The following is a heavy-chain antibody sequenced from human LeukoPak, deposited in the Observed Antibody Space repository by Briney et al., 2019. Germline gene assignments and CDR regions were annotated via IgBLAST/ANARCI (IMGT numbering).Heavy chain of an antibody. V-gene: IGHV3-74*01. J-gene: IGHJ4*02. D-gene: IGHD4-17*01. CDR1: GFTFSSYW. Sequence: QPGGSPRLSCAASGFTFSSYWMHWVRQAPGKGLVWVSRINSDGSSTSYADSVKGRFTISRDNAKNTLYLQMNSLRAEDTAVYYCARDFGYGDYPDYWGQGTLVTVSS. CDR3: ARDFGYGDYPDY. CDR2: INSDGSST.